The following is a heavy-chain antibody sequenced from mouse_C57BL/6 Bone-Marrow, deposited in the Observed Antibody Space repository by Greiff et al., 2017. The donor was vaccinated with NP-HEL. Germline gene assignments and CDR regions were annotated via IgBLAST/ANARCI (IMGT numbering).Heavy chain of an antibody. CDR3: ARHYYAWDYAMDD. CDR2: IHPNSGST. CDR1: GYTFTSYW. J-gene: IGHJ4*01. Sequence: QVQLQQPGAELVKPGASVKLSCKASGYTFTSYWMHWVKQRPGQGLEWIGMIHPNSGSTNYNEKFKSKATLTVDKSSSTAYMQLSSLTSEDSAVYYCARHYYAWDYAMDDGGQGTSVTVSS. D-gene: IGHD1-2*01. V-gene: IGHV1-64*01.